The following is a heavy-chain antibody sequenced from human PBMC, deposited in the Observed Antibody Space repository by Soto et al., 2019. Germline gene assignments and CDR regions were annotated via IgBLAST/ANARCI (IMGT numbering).Heavy chain of an antibody. CDR2: ISYDGSNK. J-gene: IGHJ6*02. CDR3: ARDQGGSGYPMLNYYYGMDV. CDR1: GFTFRSYA. Sequence: GGSLRLSCAASGFTFRSYAMHWVRQAPGKGLEWVAVISYDGSNKYYADSVKGRFTISRDNSKNTLYLQMNILRAEDTAVYYCARDQGGSGYPMLNYYYGMDVWGQGPTVTVSS. D-gene: IGHD3-22*01. V-gene: IGHV3-30-3*01.